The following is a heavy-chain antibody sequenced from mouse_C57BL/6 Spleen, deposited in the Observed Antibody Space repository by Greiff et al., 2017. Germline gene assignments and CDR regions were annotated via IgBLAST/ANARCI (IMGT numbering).Heavy chain of an antibody. V-gene: IGHV1-82*01. CDR1: GYAFSSSW. Sequence: LVESGPELVKPGASVKISCKASGYAFSSSWMNWVKQRPGKGLEWIGRIYPGDGDTNYNGKFKGKATLTADKSSSTAYMQLSSLTSEDSAVYFCARSGGTGPFDYWGQGTTLTVSS. D-gene: IGHD4-1*01. CDR3: ARSGGTGPFDY. J-gene: IGHJ2*01. CDR2: IYPGDGDT.